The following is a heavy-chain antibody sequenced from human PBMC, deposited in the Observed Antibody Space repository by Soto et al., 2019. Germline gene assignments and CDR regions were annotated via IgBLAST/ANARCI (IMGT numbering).Heavy chain of an antibody. Sequence: QVQLVQSGAEVKKPGSSVKVSCKASGGTFSSYAISWVRQAPGQGLEWMGGIIPIFGTANYAQKFQGRVTITGDESRSTAYGGLSSLRSEDTAVYYGASTRGEYVWGSYREQCSFDYWGQGTLVTVSS. CDR3: ASTRGEYVWGSYREQCSFDY. CDR1: GGTFSSYA. CDR2: IIPIFGTA. V-gene: IGHV1-69*12. D-gene: IGHD3-16*02. J-gene: IGHJ4*02.